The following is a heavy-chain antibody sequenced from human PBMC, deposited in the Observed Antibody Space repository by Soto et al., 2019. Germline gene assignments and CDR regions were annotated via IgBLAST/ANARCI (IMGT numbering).Heavy chain of an antibody. V-gene: IGHV3-23*01. Sequence: PGGSLRLSCTASGFSFNNYAMHWVRQAPGKGLEWVSAISGSGGSTYYADSVKGRFTISRDNSKNTLYLQMNSLRAEDTAVYYCAKARAYQPLLTWGQGTLVTVSS. CDR1: GFSFNNYA. J-gene: IGHJ5*02. CDR2: ISGSGGST. D-gene: IGHD2-2*01. CDR3: AKARAYQPLLT.